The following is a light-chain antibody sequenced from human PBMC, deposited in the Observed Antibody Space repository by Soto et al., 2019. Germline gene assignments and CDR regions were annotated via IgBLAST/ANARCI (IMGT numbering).Light chain of an antibody. V-gene: IGKV1-6*01. CDR2: DAS. CDR3: LQDYTYPWT. CDR1: QSISSY. J-gene: IGKJ1*01. Sequence: IQMTQSPSSLSASVGDRVTITCRASQSISSYLNWYQQKPGKAPKLLIYDASTLQSGVPSRFSGSGSGTDFTLTISSLQPEDFASYYCLQDYTYPWTFGQGTKVDIK.